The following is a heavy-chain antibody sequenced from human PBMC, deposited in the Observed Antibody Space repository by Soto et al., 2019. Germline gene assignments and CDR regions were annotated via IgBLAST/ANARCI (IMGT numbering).Heavy chain of an antibody. J-gene: IGHJ3*01. Sequence: EVQLVESGGGLVQPGGSLRLSCAGSGFNFKDYWMTWVRQAPGKGLEWLANIGEDGGISNYVDSVKGRFTISRDSVKNSLDLQINSLRAEDTAVYYCARDRNYHLSGYYDAFDVWGQGTVVTVSS. V-gene: IGHV3-7*01. CDR3: ARDRNYHLSGYYDAFDV. CDR1: GFNFKDYW. CDR2: IGEDGGIS. D-gene: IGHD3-9*01.